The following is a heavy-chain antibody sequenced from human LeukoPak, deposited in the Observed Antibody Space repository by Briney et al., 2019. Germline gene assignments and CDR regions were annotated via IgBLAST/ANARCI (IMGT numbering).Heavy chain of an antibody. CDR3: ARGRVSSSTWYSTYYYYFYMDV. V-gene: IGHV4-59*01. D-gene: IGHD6-13*01. Sequence: SETLSLTCSVSDDSITMYYWTWIRQPPGKGLEWIGYVDHTGSTNFNPSLNGRVSISRDTSKNLFSLSLRSVTAADTAVYFCARGRVSSSTWYSTYYYYFYMDVWGKGTTVTVSS. CDR1: DDSITMYY. CDR2: VDHTGST. J-gene: IGHJ6*03.